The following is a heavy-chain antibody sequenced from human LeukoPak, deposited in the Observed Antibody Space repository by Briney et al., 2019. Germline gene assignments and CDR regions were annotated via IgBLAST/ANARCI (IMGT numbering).Heavy chain of an antibody. CDR3: AKEGVEYSSSSPPFDY. Sequence: GRSLRLSCAASGFTFSSYAMSWVRQAPGKGLEWHSAISGSGGSTYYAVSVKGRFTISRYNSKNTLYLQMNSLRAEDTAVYYCAKEGVEYSSSSPPFDYWGQGTLVTVSS. CDR2: ISGSGGST. CDR1: GFTFSSYA. V-gene: IGHV3-23*01. J-gene: IGHJ4*02. D-gene: IGHD6-6*01.